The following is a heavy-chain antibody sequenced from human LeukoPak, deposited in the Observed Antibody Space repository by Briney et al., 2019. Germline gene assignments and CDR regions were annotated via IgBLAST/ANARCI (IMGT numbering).Heavy chain of an antibody. CDR3: AKDLSSSGWYRRHYYGMDV. Sequence: GRSLRLSCAASGFTFSSYGMHWVRQAPGKGLEWVAVISYDGSNKYYAGSVKGRFTISRDNSKNTLYLQMNSLRAEDTAVYYCAKDLSSSGWYRRHYYGMDVWGQGTTVTVSS. J-gene: IGHJ6*02. D-gene: IGHD6-19*01. V-gene: IGHV3-30*18. CDR1: GFTFSSYG. CDR2: ISYDGSNK.